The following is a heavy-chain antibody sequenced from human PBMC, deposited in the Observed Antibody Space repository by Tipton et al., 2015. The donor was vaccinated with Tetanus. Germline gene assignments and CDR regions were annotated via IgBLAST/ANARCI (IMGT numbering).Heavy chain of an antibody. CDR2: IYGREST. V-gene: IGHV4-4*07. CDR1: GGSTHGFY. Sequence: GLVKPSETLSLSCTVSGGSTHGFYWTWIRQSAGKGLEWIGRIYGRESTNYNPSLKSRVDMSMDTSRNQFSLPLTSVTVAYTAFYFWARVLRGSAAGGRDDAFDVWGQGTLVTVSS. D-gene: IGHD2-8*02. CDR3: ARVLRGSAAGGRDDAFDV. J-gene: IGHJ3*01.